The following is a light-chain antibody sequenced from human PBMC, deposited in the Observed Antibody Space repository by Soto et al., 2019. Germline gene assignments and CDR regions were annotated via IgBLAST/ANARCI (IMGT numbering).Light chain of an antibody. CDR1: QSVNNNY. J-gene: IGKJ4*01. V-gene: IGKV3-20*01. Sequence: EIVLTQSPGTLSLSPGDRATLSCEASQSVNNNYLAWYQHKPGQAPRLLIYGASRRATGIPDRFSGSGSGTDFTLTIMRLEPEDFAVYYCQQYDTSLPYTFGGGTKVEIK. CDR3: QQYDTSLPYT. CDR2: GAS.